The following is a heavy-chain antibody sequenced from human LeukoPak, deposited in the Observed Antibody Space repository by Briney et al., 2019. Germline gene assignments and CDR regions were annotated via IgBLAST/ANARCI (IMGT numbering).Heavy chain of an antibody. Sequence: ASVKVSSTASGYTFTSYYMHWVRQAPGQGLEWMGIINPSGGSTSYAQKFQGRVTMTRDTSTSTVYMELSSLRSEDTAVYYCARAPPDDSSGTDAFDIWGQGTMVTVSS. V-gene: IGHV1-46*01. CDR3: ARAPPDDSSGTDAFDI. CDR1: GYTFTSYY. D-gene: IGHD3-22*01. J-gene: IGHJ3*02. CDR2: INPSGGST.